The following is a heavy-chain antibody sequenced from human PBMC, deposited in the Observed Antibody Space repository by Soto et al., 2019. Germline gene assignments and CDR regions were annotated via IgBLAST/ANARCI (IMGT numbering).Heavy chain of an antibody. CDR1: GFTFSSYA. CDR3: AKRSSGWYSHL. D-gene: IGHD6-19*01. V-gene: IGHV3-23*01. Sequence: EVQLLESGGGLVQPGGSLRLSCAASGFTFSSYAMSWVRQAPGKGLEWVSVISGSGGSTYYANSVKGRFTISRDNSKNTLYLQMNSLRAEDTAVYYCAKRSSGWYSHLWGRGTLVTVSS. CDR2: ISGSGGST. J-gene: IGHJ2*01.